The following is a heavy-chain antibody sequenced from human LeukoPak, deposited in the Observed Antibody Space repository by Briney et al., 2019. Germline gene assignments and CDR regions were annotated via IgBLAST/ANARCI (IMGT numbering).Heavy chain of an antibody. D-gene: IGHD4-23*01. V-gene: IGHV3-48*02. CDR1: GFTFSSYS. Sequence: PGGSLRLSCAASGFTFSSYSMNWDRQAPGKGLEWVSYIGTSSSTIYYADSVKGRFTISRDNAKNSLYLQMNSLRDEDTAVYYCARHDYGGNSGDYWGQGTLVTVSS. J-gene: IGHJ4*02. CDR3: ARHDYGGNSGDY. CDR2: IGTSSSTI.